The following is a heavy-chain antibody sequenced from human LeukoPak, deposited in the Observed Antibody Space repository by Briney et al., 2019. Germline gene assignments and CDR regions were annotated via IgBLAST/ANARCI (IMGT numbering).Heavy chain of an antibody. J-gene: IGHJ5*02. CDR2: INPNSGGT. Sequence: ASVKVSCKASGYTFTGYYMHWVRQAPGQGLEWMGRINPNSGGTNYAQKFQGRVTMTRDTSISTAYTELSRLRSDDTAVYYCARDYSYGYGLNWFDPWSLGTLVTVSS. CDR3: ARDYSYGYGLNWFDP. CDR1: GYTFTGYY. V-gene: IGHV1-2*06. D-gene: IGHD5-18*01.